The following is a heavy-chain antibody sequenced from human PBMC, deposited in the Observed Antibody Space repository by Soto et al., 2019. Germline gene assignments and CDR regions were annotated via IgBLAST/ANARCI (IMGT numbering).Heavy chain of an antibody. CDR1: GFTFSNYW. D-gene: IGHD1-26*01. Sequence: EVQLVESGGGLVQPGGSLRLSCAASGFTFSNYWMHWVRQAPGMGLVWVSRINSDGSYTSYADSVKGRFTISRDNPKSTRYLQMNSLRAEDTAIYYCARDRDFGGNEQGYWGQGTLVTVSS. CDR3: ARDRDFGGNEQGY. V-gene: IGHV3-74*01. J-gene: IGHJ4*02. CDR2: INSDGSYT.